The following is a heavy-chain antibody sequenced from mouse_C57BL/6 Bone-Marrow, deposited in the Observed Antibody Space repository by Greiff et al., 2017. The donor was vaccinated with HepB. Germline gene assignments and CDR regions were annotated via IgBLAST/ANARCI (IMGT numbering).Heavy chain of an antibody. D-gene: IGHD2-4*01. CDR3: AREGAHYDSLDY. CDR1: GYTFTDHT. Sequence: QVQLQQSAAELVKPGASVKISCKVSGYTFTDHTIHWMKQRPEQGLEWIGYIYPRDGSTKYNEKFKGKATLPADKSSSTAYMQRNSLTSEDSAVYFCAREGAHYDSLDYWGQGTTLTVSS. CDR2: IYPRDGST. J-gene: IGHJ2*01. V-gene: IGHV1-78*01.